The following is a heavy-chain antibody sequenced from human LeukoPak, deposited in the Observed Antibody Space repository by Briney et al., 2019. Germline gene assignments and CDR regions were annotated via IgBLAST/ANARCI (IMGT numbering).Heavy chain of an antibody. V-gene: IGHV3-7*03. D-gene: IGHD1-1*01. CDR1: GFMFSSNW. J-gene: IGHJ1*01. CDR3: AKEARSLQPH. CDR2: IKEDGTET. Sequence: GGSLRLSCAASGFMFSSNWMSWVRLAPGKGLECVANIKEDGTETYYVDSVKGRFTISRDNAKNSLCLQMNSLIFEDTAVYYFAKEARSLQPHWGQRPLLPVPS.